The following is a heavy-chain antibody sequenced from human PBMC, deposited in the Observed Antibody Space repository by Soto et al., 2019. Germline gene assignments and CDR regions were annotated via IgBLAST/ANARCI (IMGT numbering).Heavy chain of an antibody. CDR1: GYTFTNYD. J-gene: IGHJ4*02. CDR2: MTPISGDT. Sequence: QVQLVQSGAEVKKPGASVKVSCKASGYTFTNYDINWVRQATGQGLEWVGWMTPISGDTGYAQNFQGRVTMTRDTPRSTAYLELSSLTSEDTAVYYCARNLYNTGSFDHWGQGTLVTGSS. D-gene: IGHD3-10*01. CDR3: ARNLYNTGSFDH. V-gene: IGHV1-8*02.